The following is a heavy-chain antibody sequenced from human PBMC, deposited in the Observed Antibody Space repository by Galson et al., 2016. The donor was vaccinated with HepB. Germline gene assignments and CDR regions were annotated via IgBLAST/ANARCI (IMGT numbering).Heavy chain of an antibody. Sequence: SLRLSCAASGFTFSGSAMHWVRQASGKGLEWVGRIRSKANSYATAYAASVKGRFTISRDDSKNTAYLQMNSLKTEDTAVYYCTRPARDCGDYGVYYYGMDVWGQGTTVTVSS. CDR1: GFTFSGSA. CDR3: TRPARDCGDYGVYYYGMDV. D-gene: IGHD4-17*01. V-gene: IGHV3-73*01. J-gene: IGHJ6*02. CDR2: IRSKANSYAT.